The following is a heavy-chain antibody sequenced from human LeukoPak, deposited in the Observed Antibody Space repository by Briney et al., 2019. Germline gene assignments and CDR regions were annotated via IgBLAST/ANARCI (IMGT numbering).Heavy chain of an antibody. D-gene: IGHD4-11*01. Sequence: HPGGSLRLSCAASGITVSSYYMSWVRQAPGKGLEWVSVIYGGGGTYYADSAKGRFAISRDNSKNTLYLQISSLRAEDTAIHYCTRHQYDAFEIWGQGTMVTVSS. J-gene: IGHJ3*02. CDR2: IYGGGGT. CDR3: TRHQYDAFEI. V-gene: IGHV3-53*01. CDR1: GITVSSYY.